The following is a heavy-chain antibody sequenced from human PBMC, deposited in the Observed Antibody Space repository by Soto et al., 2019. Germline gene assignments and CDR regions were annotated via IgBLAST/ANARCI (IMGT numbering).Heavy chain of an antibody. CDR1: GFTFSSYW. D-gene: IGHD3-10*01. CDR3: ARVAIGSYYFEY. Sequence: VQLVESGGGLVQPGGSLRLSCAASGFTFSSYWMHWVRQAPGKGLVWVSRINPDGSTTSYADSVKGRFTISRDSAKDTLYLQMNSLRAEDTAVYYCARVAIGSYYFEYWGPGTLVTVSS. J-gene: IGHJ4*02. V-gene: IGHV3-74*01. CDR2: INPDGSTT.